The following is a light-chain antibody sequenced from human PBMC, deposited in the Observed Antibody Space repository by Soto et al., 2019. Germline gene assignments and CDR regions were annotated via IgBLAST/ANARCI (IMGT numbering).Light chain of an antibody. CDR2: KVS. J-gene: IGKJ1*01. Sequence: DVVMTQSPLSLPVTLGQPASISCRSSQSLLHSDGNTYLNWFQQRPGHSPRRLIYKVSDRDSGVQDSFSGSGSGTDFTPKISRVEAEDVGVYYCMQGKHWPWTFGQGTEVEIK. V-gene: IGKV2-30*02. CDR1: QSLLHSDGNTY. CDR3: MQGKHWPWT.